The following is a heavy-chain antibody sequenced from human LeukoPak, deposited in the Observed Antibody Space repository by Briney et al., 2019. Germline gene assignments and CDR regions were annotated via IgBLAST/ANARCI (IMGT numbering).Heavy chain of an antibody. V-gene: IGHV4-59*01. J-gene: IGHJ4*02. CDR1: GGSISSYY. D-gene: IGHD3-10*01. CDR2: IYYSGST. Sequence: SETLSLTCTVSGGSISSYYWSWIRQPPGKGLEWIGYIYYSGSTNYNPSLKSRVTISVDTSKNQFSLKLSSVTAADTAVYYCARSEGITMVRGVYFDYWGQGTLVTVSS. CDR3: ARSEGITMVRGVYFDY.